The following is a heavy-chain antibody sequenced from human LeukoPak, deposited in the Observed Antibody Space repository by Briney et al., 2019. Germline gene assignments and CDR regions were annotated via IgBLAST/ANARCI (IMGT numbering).Heavy chain of an antibody. CDR2: INHSGST. Sequence: SETLSLTCAVYGGSFSGYYWSWIRQPPGKGLEWIGEINHSGSTNYNPSLKSRVTISVDTSKNQFSLKLSSATAADTAVYYCARDTTMIDDAFDIWGQGTMVTVSS. CDR3: ARDTTMIDDAFDI. V-gene: IGHV4-34*01. CDR1: GGSFSGYY. D-gene: IGHD3-22*01. J-gene: IGHJ3*02.